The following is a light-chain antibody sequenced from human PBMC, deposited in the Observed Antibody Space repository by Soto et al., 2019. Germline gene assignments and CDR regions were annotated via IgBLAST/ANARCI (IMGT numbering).Light chain of an antibody. Sequence: QSALTQPASVSGSPGQSITISCTGTSRDVGGHNFVSWYQQHPGKAPKLLIYDVSNRPSGVSTRFSGSKSGNTASLTISGLQADDEADYFCSSYTSNAKLFGGGTKLTVL. CDR2: DVS. V-gene: IGLV2-14*01. CDR1: SRDVGGHNF. J-gene: IGLJ2*01. CDR3: SSYTSNAKL.